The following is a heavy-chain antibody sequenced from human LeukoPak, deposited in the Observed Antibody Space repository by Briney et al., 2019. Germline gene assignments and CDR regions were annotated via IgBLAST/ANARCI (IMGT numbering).Heavy chain of an antibody. D-gene: IGHD3-16*01. CDR3: AKERGISYTYEFDY. CDR2: ISGSGSNT. CDR1: GFTFANYA. Sequence: PGGSLRPSCAASGFTFANYAMTWVRQAPGKGLDWVSLISGSGSNTYYTDSVQGRFTISRDNSRNTLYLQMSSLRAEDTAIYYCAKERGISYTYEFDYWGQEALVTVSS. J-gene: IGHJ4*02. V-gene: IGHV3-23*01.